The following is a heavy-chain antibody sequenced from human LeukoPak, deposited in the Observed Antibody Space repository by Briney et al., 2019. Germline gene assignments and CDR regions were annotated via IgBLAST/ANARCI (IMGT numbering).Heavy chain of an antibody. V-gene: IGHV1-46*01. CDR3: ARFPNTAMVMGLEYYYYGMDV. CDR2: INPSGGST. Sequence: ASVKVSCKASGYTFTSYYMHWVRQAPGQGLEWMGIINPSGGSTSYAQKFQGRVTMTRDTSTSTACMELSSLRSEDTAVYYCARFPNTAMVMGLEYYYYGMDVWGQGTTVTVSS. CDR1: GYTFTSYY. D-gene: IGHD5-18*01. J-gene: IGHJ6*02.